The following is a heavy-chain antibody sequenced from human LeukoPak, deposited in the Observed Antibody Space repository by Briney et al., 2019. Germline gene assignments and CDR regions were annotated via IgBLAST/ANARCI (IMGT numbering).Heavy chain of an antibody. D-gene: IGHD3-3*01. CDR1: GYTFSGYA. Sequence: ASVKVSCKASGYTFSGYAMHWVRQAPGQRLEWMGCINAGKGDTKYSQKFQGRVSITSDTSASTAYLELSSLRAEDTAVYYCARDMALNYDLRSGYSGPRLDYWGQGTLVTVSS. V-gene: IGHV1-3*01. CDR2: INAGKGDT. CDR3: ARDMALNYDLRSGYSGPRLDY. J-gene: IGHJ4*02.